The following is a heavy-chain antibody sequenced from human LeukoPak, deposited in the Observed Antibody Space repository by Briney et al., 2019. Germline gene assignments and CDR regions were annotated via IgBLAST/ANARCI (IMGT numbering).Heavy chain of an antibody. CDR2: IYYSGST. D-gene: IGHD6-19*01. V-gene: IGHV4-61*01. CDR3: ARTPVAGTEYFDY. Sequence: KPSETLSLTCTVSGGSVSSGSYYWSWIRQPPGKGLEWIGYIYYSGSTNYNPSLKSRVTISVDTPKNQFSLKLSSVTTADTAVYYCARTPVAGTEYFDYWGQGTLVTVSS. J-gene: IGHJ4*02. CDR1: GGSVSSGSYY.